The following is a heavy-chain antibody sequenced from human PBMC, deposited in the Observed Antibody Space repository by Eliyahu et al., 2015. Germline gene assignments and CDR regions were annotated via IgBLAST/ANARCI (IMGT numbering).Heavy chain of an antibody. D-gene: IGHD3-10*01. J-gene: IGHJ6*02. CDR3: ARGLRGSGSYSLYYYYYAMDV. CDR2: INHSGST. V-gene: IGHV4-34*01. Sequence: GEINHSGSTNYNPSLKSRVTISVDTSKNQFSLKLSSVTAADTAVYYCARGLRGSGSYSLYYYYYAMDVWGQGTTVTVSS.